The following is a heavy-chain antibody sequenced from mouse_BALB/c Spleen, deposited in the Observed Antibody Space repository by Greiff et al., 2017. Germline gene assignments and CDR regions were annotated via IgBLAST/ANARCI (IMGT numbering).Heavy chain of an antibody. CDR1: GFTFSSYA. D-gene: IGHD1-1*01. Sequence: EVKLMESGGGLVKPGGSLKLSCAASGFTFSSYAMSWVRQTPEKRLEWVATISSGGSYTYYPDSVKGRFTISRDNAKNTLYLQMSSLRSEDTAMYYCARREMGSKGAMDYWGQGTSVTVSS. CDR2: ISSGGSYT. V-gene: IGHV5-9-3*01. J-gene: IGHJ4*01. CDR3: ARREMGSKGAMDY.